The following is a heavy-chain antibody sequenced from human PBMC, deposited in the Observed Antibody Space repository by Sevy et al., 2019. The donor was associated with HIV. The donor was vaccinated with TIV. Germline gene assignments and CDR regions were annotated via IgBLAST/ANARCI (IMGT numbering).Heavy chain of an antibody. Sequence: GGSLRLSCAASGFTFTSYAMSWVRQAPGKGLEWVSAISGSGGRTCYADSVKGRFTISRDNSKNTLNLQMNSLRAEDTAIYYCAKPTSYVYGSSSDPLPFSRHDYWGQGTLVTVSS. CDR1: GFTFTSYA. J-gene: IGHJ4*02. CDR2: ISGSGGRT. CDR3: AKPTSYVYGSSSDPLPFSRHDY. D-gene: IGHD3-10*01. V-gene: IGHV3-23*01.